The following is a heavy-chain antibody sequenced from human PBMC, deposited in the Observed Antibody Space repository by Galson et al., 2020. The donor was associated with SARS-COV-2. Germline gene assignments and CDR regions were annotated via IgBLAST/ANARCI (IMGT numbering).Heavy chain of an antibody. CDR1: GYSISSGYY. J-gene: IGHJ6*03. Sequence: SETLSLTCAVSGYSISSGYYWGWIRQPPGKGLEWIGSIYHSGSTYYNPSLKSRVTISVDTSKNQFSLKLSSVTAADTAVYYCARVYYDILTGYYSGTNYYMDVWGKGTTVTVSS. V-gene: IGHV4-38-2*01. CDR2: IYHSGST. CDR3: ARVYYDILTGYYSGTNYYMDV. D-gene: IGHD3-9*01.